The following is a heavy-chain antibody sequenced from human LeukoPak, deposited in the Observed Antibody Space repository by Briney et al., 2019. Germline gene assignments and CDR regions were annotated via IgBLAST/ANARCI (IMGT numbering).Heavy chain of an antibody. V-gene: IGHV1-18*01. CDR3: AATPGFDKQGYFDY. Sequence: ASVRVSCKASGYTFTSYGISWVRQAPGQGLEWMGWISAYNGNTNYAQKLQGRVTMTTDTSTSTAYMELRSLRSEDTAVYYCAATPGFDKQGYFDYWGQGTLVTVSS. J-gene: IGHJ4*02. CDR2: ISAYNGNT. D-gene: IGHD3-9*01. CDR1: GYTFTSYG.